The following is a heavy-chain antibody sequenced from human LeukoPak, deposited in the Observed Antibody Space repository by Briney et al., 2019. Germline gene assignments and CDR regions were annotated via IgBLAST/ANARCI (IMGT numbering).Heavy chain of an antibody. CDR2: IIPIFGTA. Sequence: SVKVSCKASGYTFTGYHIHWVRQAPGQGLEWMGGIIPIFGTANYAQKFQGRVTITADESTSTAYMELSSLRSEDTAVYYCARDKAARPARYWFDPWGQGTLVTVSS. J-gene: IGHJ5*02. CDR1: GYTFTGYH. CDR3: ARDKAARPARYWFDP. D-gene: IGHD6-6*01. V-gene: IGHV1-69*13.